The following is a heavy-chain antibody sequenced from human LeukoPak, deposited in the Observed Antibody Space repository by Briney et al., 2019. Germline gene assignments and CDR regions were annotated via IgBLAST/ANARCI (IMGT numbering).Heavy chain of an antibody. D-gene: IGHD2-2*01. J-gene: IGHJ4*02. CDR3: AKDLIVVVPAAMPFRGCCFDY. Sequence: GGTLRLSCEASGFTFSSYGMNWVRQAPGKGLEWVSSITSSSTYTFYADSVKGRFTISRDNSKNTLYLQMNSLRAEDTAVYYCAKDLIVVVPAAMPFRGCCFDYWGQGTLVTVSS. CDR1: GFTFSSYG. V-gene: IGHV3-21*04. CDR2: ITSSSTYT.